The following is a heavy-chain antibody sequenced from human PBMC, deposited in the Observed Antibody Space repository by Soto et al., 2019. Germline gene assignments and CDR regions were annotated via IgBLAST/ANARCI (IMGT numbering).Heavy chain of an antibody. V-gene: IGHV3-30*18. CDR3: AKGSEFDY. CDR2: ISYDGSNK. J-gene: IGHJ4*02. CDR1: GFTFSSYG. Sequence: QVQLVESGGGVVQPGRSLRLSCAASGFTFSSYGMHWVRQAPGKGLEWVAVISYDGSNKYYADSVKGRFTISRDNSKNTLYLQMNSLRAEDTAVYYCAKGSEFDYWGQGTLVTDSS.